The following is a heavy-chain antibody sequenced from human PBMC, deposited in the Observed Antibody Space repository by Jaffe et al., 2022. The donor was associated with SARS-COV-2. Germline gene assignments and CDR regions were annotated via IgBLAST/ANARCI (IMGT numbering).Heavy chain of an antibody. V-gene: IGHV2-5*02. CDR2: IYWDDDK. J-gene: IGHJ1*01. CDR3: AHSTLPATGNAEYFQH. CDR1: GFSLSTSGVG. Sequence: QITLKESGPTLVKPTQTLTLTCTFSGFSLSTSGVGVGWIRQPPGKALEWLALIYWDDDKRYSPSLKSRLTITKDTSKNQVVLTMTNMGPVDTATYYCAHSTLPATGNAEYFQHWGQGTLVTVSS. D-gene: IGHD6-13*01.